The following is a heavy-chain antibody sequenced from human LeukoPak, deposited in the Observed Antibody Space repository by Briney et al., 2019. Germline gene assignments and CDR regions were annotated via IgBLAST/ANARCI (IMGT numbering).Heavy chain of an antibody. D-gene: IGHD3-22*01. J-gene: IGHJ3*02. CDR3: ARGLSYYYDSSGYYRDAFDI. CDR2: IYYSGST. V-gene: IGHV4-61*01. CDR1: GGSFSSGSYY. Sequence: SETLSLTCTVSGGSFSSGSYYWSWIRQPPGKGLEWIGYIYYSGSTYYNPSLKSRVTISVDRSKNQFSLKLSSVTAADTAVYYCARGLSYYYDSSGYYRDAFDIWGQGTMVTVSS.